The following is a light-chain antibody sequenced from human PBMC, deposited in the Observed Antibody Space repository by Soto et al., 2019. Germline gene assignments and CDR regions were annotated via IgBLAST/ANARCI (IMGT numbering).Light chain of an antibody. V-gene: IGKV1-9*01. CDR2: AAS. CDR1: QGVSSY. CDR3: QQLNNYPFT. Sequence: DIQMTQSPSSLSASVGDRVTITCRASQGVSSYLAWYQQKPGKAPKLLIYAASTLQSGVPSRFSGSGSGTDFTLTINSLQPEDFATYYCQQLNNYPFTFGQGTRLEIK. J-gene: IGKJ5*01.